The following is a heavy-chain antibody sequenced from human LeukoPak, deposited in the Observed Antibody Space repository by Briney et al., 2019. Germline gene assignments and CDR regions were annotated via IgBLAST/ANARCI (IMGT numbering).Heavy chain of an antibody. CDR2: INTNTGNP. Sequence: GASVKVSCKASGGTFSSYAMNWVRQAPGQGLEWMGWINTNTGNPTYAQGFTGRFVFSLDTSVSTAYLQISSLKAEDTAVYYCARTQQGIAVAGRASLYYFGYWGQGTLVTVSS. CDR3: ARTQQGIAVAGRASLYYFGY. V-gene: IGHV7-4-1*02. CDR1: GGTFSSYA. J-gene: IGHJ4*02. D-gene: IGHD6-19*01.